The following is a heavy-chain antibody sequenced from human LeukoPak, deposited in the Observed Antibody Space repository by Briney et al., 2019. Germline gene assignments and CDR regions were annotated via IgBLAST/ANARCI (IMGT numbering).Heavy chain of an antibody. CDR2: IYTSGST. CDR3: ARHGIAAGVDY. J-gene: IGHJ4*02. V-gene: IGHV4-4*09. CDR1: GGSISSYY. D-gene: IGHD6-13*01. Sequence: SETLSLTCTVSGGSISSYYWSWIRQPPGKGLEWIGYIYTSGSTNYNPSLKSRVTISVDTSKNQFSLKLSSVTAADTAVYYCARHGIAAGVDYWGQGTLVTVSS.